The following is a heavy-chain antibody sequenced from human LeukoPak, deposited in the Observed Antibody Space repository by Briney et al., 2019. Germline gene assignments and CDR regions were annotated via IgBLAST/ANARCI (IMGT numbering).Heavy chain of an antibody. V-gene: IGHV4-34*01. D-gene: IGHD6-13*01. CDR3: ARGGHSISWRLIDY. CDR2: INHSGST. J-gene: IGHJ4*02. CDR1: AGSFSGYY. Sequence: PSETLSLTCAVYAGSFSGYYWSWIRQPPGKGLEWIGEINHSGSTNYNPSLKSRVTISVDTSKNQFSLKLSSVTAADTAVYYCARGGHSISWRLIDYWGQGTLVTVSS.